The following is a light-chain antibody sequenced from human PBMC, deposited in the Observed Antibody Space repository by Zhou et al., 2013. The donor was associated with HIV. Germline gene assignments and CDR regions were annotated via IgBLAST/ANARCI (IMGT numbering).Light chain of an antibody. J-gene: IGKJ4*01. CDR1: QGISSG. CDR3: HQFNSYPLT. V-gene: IGKV1-13*02. Sequence: IQMTQSPSTLSASVGDRVTITCRASQGISSGLAWFQQKPGEAPKLLIYDASSLESGVLSRFSGSGSGTDFSLTISSLEPEDFATYYCHQFNSYPLTFGGGTKVEIK. CDR2: DAS.